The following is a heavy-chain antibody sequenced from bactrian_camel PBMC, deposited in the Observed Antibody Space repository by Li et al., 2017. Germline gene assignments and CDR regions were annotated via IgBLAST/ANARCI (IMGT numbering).Heavy chain of an antibody. Sequence: GGGLVQPGGSLRFSCTASGFTFSSYDMTWVRQAPGKGLEWVSGITSGSGTYADSVKGRFTISRDNAKNTLYLQLNSLKIEDTAWYYCARGPSTGWSMIGYYGMDYWGKGTQVTVS. CDR1: GFTFSSYD. D-gene: IGHD5*01. J-gene: IGHJ7*01. V-gene: IGHV3S28*01. CDR2: ITSGSGT.